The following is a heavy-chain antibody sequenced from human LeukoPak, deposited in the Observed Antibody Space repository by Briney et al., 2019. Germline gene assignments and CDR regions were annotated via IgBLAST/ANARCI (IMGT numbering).Heavy chain of an antibody. CDR2: IYHSGST. J-gene: IGHJ6*03. CDR3: ARGGYYYYYMDV. V-gene: IGHV4-38-2*01. CDR1: GYSISSGDY. D-gene: IGHD3-16*01. Sequence: SETLSLTCAVSGYSISSGDYWGWIRQPPGKGLEWIGSIYHSGSTYYNPSLKSRVTISVDRSENQFSLKLSSVTAADTAVYYCARGGYYYYYMDVWGKGTTVTVSS.